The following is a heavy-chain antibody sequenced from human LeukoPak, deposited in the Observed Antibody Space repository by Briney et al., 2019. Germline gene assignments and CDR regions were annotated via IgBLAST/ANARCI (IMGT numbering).Heavy chain of an antibody. V-gene: IGHV3-30*03. D-gene: IGHD3-22*01. J-gene: IGHJ3*02. CDR2: ISYDGSNK. CDR3: ATTYYSDAFDI. Sequence: PGGSLRLSCAASGFTFSSYGMHWVRQAPGKGLEWVAVISYDGSNKYYADSVKGRFTISRDNSKNTLYLQMNSLRAEDTAVYYCATTYYSDAFDIWGQGTMVTVSS. CDR1: GFTFSSYG.